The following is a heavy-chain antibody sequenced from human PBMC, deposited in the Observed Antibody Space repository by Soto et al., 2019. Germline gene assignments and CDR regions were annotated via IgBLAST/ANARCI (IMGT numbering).Heavy chain of an antibody. Sequence: PGGSLRLSYAASGFTFSSYAMSWVRQAPGKGLEWVSAISGSGGSTYYADSVKGRFTISRDNSKNTLYLQMNSLRAEDTAVYYCAKKGLLWFGESYYGMDVWGQGTTVTVSS. J-gene: IGHJ6*02. CDR2: ISGSGGST. CDR1: GFTFSSYA. D-gene: IGHD3-10*01. V-gene: IGHV3-23*01. CDR3: AKKGLLWFGESYYGMDV.